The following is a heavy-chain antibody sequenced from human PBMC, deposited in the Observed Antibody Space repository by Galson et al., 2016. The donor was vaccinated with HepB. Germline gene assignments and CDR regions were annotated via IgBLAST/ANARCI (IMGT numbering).Heavy chain of an antibody. CDR1: GFTFSNAW. J-gene: IGHJ3*02. Sequence: SLRLSCAASGFTFSNAWMSWVRQAPGKGLEWVGRIKSKTDGGTTDYAAPVKGRFTISRDDSKNTLYLQMNSLQASDTAMYYCARLNVVVVGATQHDAFDIWGQGTLVTVSS. D-gene: IGHD2-15*01. CDR3: ARLNVVVVGATQHDAFDI. V-gene: IGHV3-15*01. CDR2: IKSKTDGGTT.